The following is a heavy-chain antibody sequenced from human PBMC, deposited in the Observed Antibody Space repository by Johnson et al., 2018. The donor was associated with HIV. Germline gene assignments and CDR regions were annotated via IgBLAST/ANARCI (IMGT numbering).Heavy chain of an antibody. Sequence: VQLVESGGGVVQPGRSLRLSCAASGFTFSSYGMHWVRQAPGKGLEWVAVIWYDGSNKYYADSVKGRFTISRDNSKNSLYLQMNSLRAEDTAVYYCARDDDVKAFDIWGQGTMVTVSS. CDR3: ARDDDVKAFDI. J-gene: IGHJ3*02. CDR1: GFTFSSYG. V-gene: IGHV3-33*01. CDR2: IWYDGSNK. D-gene: IGHD1-1*01.